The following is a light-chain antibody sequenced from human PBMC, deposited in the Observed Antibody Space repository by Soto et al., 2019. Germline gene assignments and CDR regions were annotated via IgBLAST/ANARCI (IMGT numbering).Light chain of an antibody. CDR2: STS. Sequence: QAVVTQEPSLTVSPGGTVTLTCASSTGAVTSSFSPNWFQQKPGQAPRALIYSTSKKHSWTPARFSGSLLGGKAALTLSGVQPEDEAEYYCLLSYGDARYVFGTGTKVTVL. CDR3: LLSYGDARYV. J-gene: IGLJ1*01. CDR1: TGAVTSSFS. V-gene: IGLV7-43*01.